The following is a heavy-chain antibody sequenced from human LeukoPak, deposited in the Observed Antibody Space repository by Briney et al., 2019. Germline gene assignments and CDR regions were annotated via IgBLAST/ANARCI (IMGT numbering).Heavy chain of an antibody. CDR3: ARGLRSVISSGHWFDP. Sequence: SETLSLTCAVSSGSFSGYYWSWIRQPPGKGLEWIGEINHSESTNYNPSLKSRVSISVDTSKNRLSLKLTSVAAADTAVYYCARGLRSVISSGHWFDPWGQGSLVTVSS. J-gene: IGHJ5*02. V-gene: IGHV4-34*01. D-gene: IGHD2-15*01. CDR2: INHSEST. CDR1: SGSFSGYY.